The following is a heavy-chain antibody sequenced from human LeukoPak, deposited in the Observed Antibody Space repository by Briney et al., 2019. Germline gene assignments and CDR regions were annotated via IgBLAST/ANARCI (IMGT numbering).Heavy chain of an antibody. D-gene: IGHD6-19*01. Sequence: SETLSLTCTVSGGSISSYYWSWIRRPPGKGLEWIGYIYYSGSTNYNPSLKSRVTISVDTSKNQFSLKLSSVTAADTAVYYCARHFSGGWFVTPYYYYGMDVWGQGTTVTVSS. CDR3: ARHFSGGWFVTPYYYYGMDV. V-gene: IGHV4-59*08. CDR2: IYYSGST. J-gene: IGHJ6*02. CDR1: GGSISSYY.